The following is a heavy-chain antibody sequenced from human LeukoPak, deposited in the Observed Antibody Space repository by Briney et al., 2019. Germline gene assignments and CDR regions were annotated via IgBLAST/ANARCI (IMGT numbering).Heavy chain of an antibody. CDR2: IKQYGSEK. Sequence: GGSLRLSCAASGFSFSRYWMTWVRQPPGKGLEWVANIKQYGSEKYYVDSVKGRFTISRDNAKNSLFLQMNGLRPEDTALYYCATDPRLLIYWGHGTLVTVSS. D-gene: IGHD2-21*01. V-gene: IGHV3-7*03. J-gene: IGHJ4*01. CDR3: ATDPRLLIY. CDR1: GFSFSRYW.